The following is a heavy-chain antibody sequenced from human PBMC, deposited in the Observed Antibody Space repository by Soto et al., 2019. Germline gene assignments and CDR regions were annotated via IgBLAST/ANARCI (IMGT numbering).Heavy chain of an antibody. Sequence: EVQLLESGGGLVQPGGSLRLSCAASGFTFSSYAMSWVRQAPGKGLEWVSAISGSGGSTYYADSVKGRFTISRDNSKNTLYLQMNSLRAEDSAVYYCAKGGTQMTTVTTSRWYGMDVWGQGTTVTVSS. V-gene: IGHV3-23*01. D-gene: IGHD4-4*01. CDR2: ISGSGGST. CDR3: AKGGTQMTTVTTSRWYGMDV. J-gene: IGHJ6*02. CDR1: GFTFSSYA.